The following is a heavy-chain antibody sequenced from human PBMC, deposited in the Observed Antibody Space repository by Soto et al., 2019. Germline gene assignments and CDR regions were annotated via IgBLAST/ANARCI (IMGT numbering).Heavy chain of an antibody. CDR3: ARVEAGPSPIAARRYYFDY. J-gene: IGHJ4*02. V-gene: IGHV1-18*04. CDR2: ISAYNGTT. Sequence: QVQLLQSGAEVQKPGASVKVSCKTSGYTFTSYAISWVRQAPGQGLERLGWISAYNGTTNYAQKLHGRVTMTTDTSTGTAYMDLRSLRSDDTALYYCARVEAGPSPIAARRYYFDYWGQGTLVTVSS. D-gene: IGHD6-6*01. CDR1: GYTFTSYA.